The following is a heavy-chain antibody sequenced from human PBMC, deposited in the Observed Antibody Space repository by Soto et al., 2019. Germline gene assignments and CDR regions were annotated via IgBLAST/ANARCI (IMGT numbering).Heavy chain of an antibody. CDR2: ISSSSSTI. J-gene: IGHJ4*02. Sequence: EVQLVESGGGLVQPGGSLRLSCAASGFTFSSYSMNWVRQAPGKGLEWVSYISSSSSTIYYADSVKGRFTISRDNAKNALYLQMNRLRDADTAVYYCARDLVESGTTVWDYWGQGTLVTVSS. CDR3: ARDLVESGTTVWDY. D-gene: IGHD1-7*01. V-gene: IGHV3-48*02. CDR1: GFTFSSYS.